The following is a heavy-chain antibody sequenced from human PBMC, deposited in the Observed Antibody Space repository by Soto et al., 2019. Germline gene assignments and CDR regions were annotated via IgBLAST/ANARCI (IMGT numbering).Heavy chain of an antibody. CDR3: AKDRSATYYYDSSGYDPDAFDI. J-gene: IGHJ3*02. CDR2: ISGSGGST. CDR1: GFTFSSYA. Sequence: PGESLKISCAASGFTFSSYAMSWVRQAPGKGLEWVSAISGSGGSTYYADSVKGRFTISRDNSKNTLYLQMNSLRAEDTAVYYCAKDRSATYYYDSSGYDPDAFDIWGQGTMVTVSS. V-gene: IGHV3-23*01. D-gene: IGHD3-22*01.